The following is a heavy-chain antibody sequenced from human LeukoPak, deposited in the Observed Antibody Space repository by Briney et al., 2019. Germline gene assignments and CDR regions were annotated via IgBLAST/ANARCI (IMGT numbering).Heavy chain of an antibody. J-gene: IGHJ6*02. CDR1: GGSISSGGYS. CDR2: IYHSGST. Sequence: PSQTLSLTCAVSGGSISSGGYSWSWIRQPPGKGLEWIGYIYHSGSTYYNPSLKSRVTISVDTSKNQFSLKLSSVTAADTAVYYCARGLYCSSTSCVGMDVWGQGTTVTVSS. V-gene: IGHV4-30-2*01. D-gene: IGHD2-2*01. CDR3: ARGLYCSSTSCVGMDV.